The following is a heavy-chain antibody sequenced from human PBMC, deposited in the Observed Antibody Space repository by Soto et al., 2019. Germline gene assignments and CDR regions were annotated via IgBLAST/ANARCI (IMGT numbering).Heavy chain of an antibody. V-gene: IGHV4-39*01. CDR1: GGSISSSSYY. J-gene: IGHJ2*01. Sequence: QLQLQESGPGLVKPSETLSLTCTVSGGSISSSSYYWGWIRQPPGKGLEWIGSIYYSGSTYYNPSLKSRVTSSVATSKNQFSLKLSSVTAADTAVYYCARYCGGDCYANWYFDLWGRGTLVTVSS. CDR2: IYYSGST. CDR3: ARYCGGDCYANWYFDL. D-gene: IGHD2-21*02.